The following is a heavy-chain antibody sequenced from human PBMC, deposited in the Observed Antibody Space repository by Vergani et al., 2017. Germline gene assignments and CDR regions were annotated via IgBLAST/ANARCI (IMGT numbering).Heavy chain of an antibody. D-gene: IGHD3-3*01. J-gene: IGHJ4*02. Sequence: QVQLQQWGAGLLKPSETLSLTCAVYGGSFSGYYWSWIRQPPGKGLEWIGEINHSGSTNYNPSLKSRVTISVDTSKDQLSLKLSSLTAADTAVYYCARVHLDYDFWSGYYTFDYWGQGTLVTVSS. CDR2: INHSGST. CDR1: GGSFSGYY. V-gene: IGHV4-34*01. CDR3: ARVHLDYDFWSGYYTFDY.